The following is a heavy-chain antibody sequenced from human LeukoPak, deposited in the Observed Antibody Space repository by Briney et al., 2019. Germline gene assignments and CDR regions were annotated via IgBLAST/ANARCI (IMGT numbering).Heavy chain of an antibody. Sequence: QPGGSLRLSCAASGFSFSGYAMSWVRQAPGKGLEWVSAISGSGGSTYYADPVKGRFTISRDNSKNTLYLQMNSLRAEDTAVYYCAKDFTIFGVVTNWFDPWGQGTLVTVSS. V-gene: IGHV3-23*01. J-gene: IGHJ5*02. CDR3: AKDFTIFGVVTNWFDP. CDR2: ISGSGGST. D-gene: IGHD3-3*01. CDR1: GFSFSGYA.